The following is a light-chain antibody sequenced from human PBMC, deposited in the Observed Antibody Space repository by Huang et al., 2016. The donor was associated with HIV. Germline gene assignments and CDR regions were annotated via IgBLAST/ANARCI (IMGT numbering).Light chain of an antibody. CDR1: QDISNY. V-gene: IGKV1-33*01. J-gene: IGKJ2*03. Sequence: DIQMTQSLSSLSASIGDRVTITCQASQDISNYLNWYQQKPGKAPKLLLYDATNSEAGVPSRFSGSGSGTDFTLTISRLQPQDFATYYCQQFDNVPYSFGQGTRLEIK. CDR3: QQFDNVPYS. CDR2: DAT.